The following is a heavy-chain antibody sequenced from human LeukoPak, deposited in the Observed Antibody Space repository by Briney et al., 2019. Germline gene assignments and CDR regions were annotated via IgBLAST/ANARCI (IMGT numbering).Heavy chain of an antibody. J-gene: IGHJ6*04. CDR3: ARSMQVDV. Sequence: PGRSLRLSWAASGFTLSSYWMHWVRHAPGKGLVWVSRINSDGSSTSYADSVKGRFTITRDNAKNTLYLQMNSLRAEDTAVYYCARSMQVDVWGKGTTVTISS. V-gene: IGHV3-74*01. CDR1: GFTLSSYW. CDR2: INSDGSST.